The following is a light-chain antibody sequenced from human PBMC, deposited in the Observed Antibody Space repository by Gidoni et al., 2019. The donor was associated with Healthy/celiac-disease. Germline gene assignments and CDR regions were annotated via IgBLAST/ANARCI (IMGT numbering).Light chain of an antibody. CDR3: QQRSNWPPIFT. Sequence: EIVLTQSPATLSLSPGERATLSCRASQSVSSYLAWYQQKPGQAPRLLIYDGSNSATGIPARFSGSGSGTDFTLTISSREPEDFAVYYCQQRSNWPPIFTFGPXTKVDIK. V-gene: IGKV3-11*01. CDR2: DGS. CDR1: QSVSSY. J-gene: IGKJ3*01.